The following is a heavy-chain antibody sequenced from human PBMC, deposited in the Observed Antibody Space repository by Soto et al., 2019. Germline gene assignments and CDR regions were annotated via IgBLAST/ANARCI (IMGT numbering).Heavy chain of an antibody. J-gene: IGHJ3*02. CDR3: ARHDGAARNNDASDI. D-gene: IGHD6-6*01. V-gene: IGHV5-51*01. CDR1: GYSFTSYW. CDR2: IYPGDSDT. Sequence: GESLKISCKGSGYSFTSYWIGWVRQMPGKGLEWMGIIYPGDSDTRYSPSFQGQVTISADKSISTAYLQWSSLTASDTAMYYCARHDGAARNNDASDIWGQGTMVTVSS.